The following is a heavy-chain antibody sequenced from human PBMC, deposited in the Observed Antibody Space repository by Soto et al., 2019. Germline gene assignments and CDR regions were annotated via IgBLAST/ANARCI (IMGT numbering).Heavy chain of an antibody. Sequence: QVQLVESGGGVVQPGRSLRLSCAASGFTFSSYGMHWVRQAAGKGLEWVAVISYNGSNKYYADAVKGRFTISRDNSKNTLYLQMNSLRAEDTAVYYCAKEVHYDFWSGYYSSYYYFGMDVWGQGTTVTVSS. CDR3: AKEVHYDFWSGYYSSYYYFGMDV. CDR1: GFTFSSYG. V-gene: IGHV3-30*18. CDR2: ISYNGSNK. D-gene: IGHD3-3*01. J-gene: IGHJ6*02.